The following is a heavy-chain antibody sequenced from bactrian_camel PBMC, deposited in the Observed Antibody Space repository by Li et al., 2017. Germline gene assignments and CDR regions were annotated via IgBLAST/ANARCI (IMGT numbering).Heavy chain of an antibody. CDR3: AAMIGHCGGYGNIWSAGFGH. CDR1: RDIYEATC. Sequence: HVQLVESGGGLVQPGGSLTLSCSAPRDIYEATCLGWFRQAPGKEREEVGIARTYSDNTSYGDSVKGRFTISQDNSKNTVYLQMNSLKPEDTDVYFCAAMIGHCGGYGNIWSAGFGHWGQGTQVTVS. J-gene: IGHJ6*01. CDR2: RTYSDNT. D-gene: IGHD6*01. V-gene: IGHV3S53*01.